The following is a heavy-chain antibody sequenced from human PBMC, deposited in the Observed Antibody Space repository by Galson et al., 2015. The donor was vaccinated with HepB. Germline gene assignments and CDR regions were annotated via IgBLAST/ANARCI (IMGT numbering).Heavy chain of an antibody. CDR3: ARPLWRWLHRTAFDT. V-gene: IGHV4-39*07. J-gene: IGHJ3*02. D-gene: IGHD5-24*01. CDR1: GGSISSSSYY. Sequence: QVQLQESGPGLVKPSETLSLTCTVSGGSISSSSYYWGWIRQPPGKGLEWTGSIYYSGSTYCNPSLKSRVTISVDTSKNQFSLKLSSVTAADTAVYYCARPLWRWLHRTAFDTWGQGTMVTVSS. CDR2: IYYSGST.